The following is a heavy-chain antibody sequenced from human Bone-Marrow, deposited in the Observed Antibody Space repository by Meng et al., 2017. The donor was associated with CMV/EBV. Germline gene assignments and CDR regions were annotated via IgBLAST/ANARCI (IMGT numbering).Heavy chain of an antibody. CDR1: GGSISSYY. J-gene: IGHJ3*02. CDR2: IYYSGST. CDR3: ARSPPRGMVREPRDAVDI. Sequence: SETLSLTCTVSGGSISSYYWSWIRQPPGKGLEWIGYIYYSGSTNYNPSLKSRVTISVDTSKNQFSLKLSSVTAADTAVYYCARSPPRGMVREPRDAVDIWGQGTMVTVSS. D-gene: IGHD3-10*01. V-gene: IGHV4-59*01.